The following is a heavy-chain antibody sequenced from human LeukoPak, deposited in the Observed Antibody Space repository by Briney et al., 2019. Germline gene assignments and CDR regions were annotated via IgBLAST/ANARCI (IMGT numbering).Heavy chain of an antibody. J-gene: IGHJ3*02. D-gene: IGHD1-14*01. CDR3: ARGVGPSPEPYAFDI. V-gene: IGHV3-23*01. Sequence: GESLRLSCAISGFTFAKFAMSWVRQAPGKGLEWVSTISGSGIVTYYADSVKGRFTISRDNSKNTLYLQMNSLRAEDTAVYYCARGVGPSPEPYAFDIWGQGTMVTVSS. CDR2: ISGSGIVT. CDR1: GFTFAKFA.